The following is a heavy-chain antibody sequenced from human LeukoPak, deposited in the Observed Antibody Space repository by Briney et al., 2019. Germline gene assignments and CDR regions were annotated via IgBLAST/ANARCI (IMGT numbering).Heavy chain of an antibody. CDR1: GYTLTESS. J-gene: IGHJ3*02. Sequence: ASVKVSCKVSGYTLTESSMHWVRQAPGKGLEWMGGFDPEDGETIYAQKFQGRVTMTEDTSTDTAYMELSSLRSEDTAVYYCATDGQYQLPDNDAFDIWGQGTMVTVST. CDR3: ATDGQYQLPDNDAFDI. D-gene: IGHD2-2*01. V-gene: IGHV1-24*01. CDR2: FDPEDGET.